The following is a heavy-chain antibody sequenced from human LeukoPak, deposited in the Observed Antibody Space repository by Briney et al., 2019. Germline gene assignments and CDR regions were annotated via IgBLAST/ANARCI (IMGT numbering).Heavy chain of an antibody. CDR3: AKDTRTGYSSSWYGEYYFDY. CDR1: GFTFSSYG. D-gene: IGHD6-13*01. CDR2: ISYDGSNK. V-gene: IGHV3-30*18. J-gene: IGHJ4*02. Sequence: PGRSLRLSCAASGFTFSSYGMYWVRQAPGKGLEWVAVISYDGSNKYYADSVKGRFTISRDNSKNTLYLQMNSLRAEDTAVYYCAKDTRTGYSSSWYGEYYFDYWGQGTLVTVSS.